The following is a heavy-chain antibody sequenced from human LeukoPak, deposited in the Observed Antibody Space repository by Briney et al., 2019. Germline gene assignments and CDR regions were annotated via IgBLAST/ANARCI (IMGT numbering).Heavy chain of an antibody. CDR1: GFTFDDYG. J-gene: IGHJ4*02. CDR3: ARDQRGTGSIDY. CDR2: ISSSGSTI. D-gene: IGHD2-15*01. Sequence: GGSLILSCAASGFTFDDYGMNWFRQAPGKGLEWVSYISSSGSTIYYADSVKGRFTISRDNAKNSLYLQMNSLRAEDTAVYYCARDQRGTGSIDYWGQGTLVTVSS. V-gene: IGHV3-11*04.